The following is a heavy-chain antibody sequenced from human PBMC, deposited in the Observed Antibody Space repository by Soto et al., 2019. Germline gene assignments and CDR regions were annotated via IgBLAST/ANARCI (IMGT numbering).Heavy chain of an antibody. CDR1: GFTFSSYE. V-gene: IGHV3-7*03. CDR3: ARGDYDDFPFKH. CDR2: INQDGSQK. J-gene: IGHJ1*01. D-gene: IGHD4-17*01. Sequence: PGESLKISCAASGFTFSSYEMHWVRQPPGKGLEWVANINQDGSQKKYVDSVKGRFTISRDNAKNSLYLQMNNVRDEDTAVYYCARGDYDDFPFKHWGQGTLVTVSS.